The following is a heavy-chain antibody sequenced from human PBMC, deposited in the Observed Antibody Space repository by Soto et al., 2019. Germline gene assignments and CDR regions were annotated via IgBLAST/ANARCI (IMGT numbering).Heavy chain of an antibody. CDR3: ARDPGGYCSSTSCYNPDYYYYYGMDV. CDR2: ISSSSSYI. J-gene: IGHJ6*02. CDR1: GFTFSSYS. D-gene: IGHD2-2*02. Sequence: PGGSLRLSCAASGFTFSSYSMNWVRQAPGKGLEWVSSISSSSSYIYYADSVKGRFTISRDNAKNSLYLQMNSLRAEDTAVYYCARDPGGYCSSTSCYNPDYYYYYGMDVWGQGITVTVSS. V-gene: IGHV3-21*01.